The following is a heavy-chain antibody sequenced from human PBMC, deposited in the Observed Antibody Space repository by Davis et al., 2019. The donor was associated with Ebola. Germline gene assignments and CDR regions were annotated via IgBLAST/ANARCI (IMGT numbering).Heavy chain of an antibody. J-gene: IGHJ4*02. V-gene: IGHV3-64D*06. CDR1: GFTFSSYT. D-gene: IGHD6-13*01. CDR3: VGDYSSLY. CDR2: ISSSGGST. Sequence: PGGSLRLSCSASGFTFSSYTMHWVRQAPGKGLEYVSTISSSGGSTSHADSVKGRFTISRDNSKNTLYLQMSSLRADDTAFYYCVGDYSSLYWGQGTLVTVSS.